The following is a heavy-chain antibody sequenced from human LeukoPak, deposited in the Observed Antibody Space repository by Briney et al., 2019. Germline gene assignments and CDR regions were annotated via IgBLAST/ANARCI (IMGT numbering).Heavy chain of an antibody. V-gene: IGHV4-39*01. D-gene: IGHD3-22*01. CDR2: IYCSGST. CDR1: GGSISSCSYY. J-gene: IGHJ4*02. CDR3: ASRRTYYYDSSGYKKIDY. Sequence: SETLSLTCTVSGGSISSCSYYWGWIRQPPGKGLEWVGSIYCSGSTYYNPSLKSRVTISVDTSNNQFPLKLSSVTAADTAVYYCASRRTYYYDSSGYKKIDYWGQGALVTVSS.